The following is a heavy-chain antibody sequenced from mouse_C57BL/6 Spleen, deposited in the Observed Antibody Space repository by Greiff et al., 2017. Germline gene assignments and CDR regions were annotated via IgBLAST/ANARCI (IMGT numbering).Heavy chain of an antibody. D-gene: IGHD1-1*01. CDR2: FYPGSGSI. V-gene: IGHV1-62-2*01. Sequence: VKLQESGAELVKPGASVKLSCKASGYTFTEYTIHWVKQRSGQGLEWIGWFYPGSGSIKYNEKFKDKATLTADKSSSTVYMELSRLTSEDSAVYFCARHFDYYGSSYGAMDYWGQGTSVTVSS. CDR3: ARHFDYYGSSYGAMDY. J-gene: IGHJ4*01. CDR1: GYTFTEYT.